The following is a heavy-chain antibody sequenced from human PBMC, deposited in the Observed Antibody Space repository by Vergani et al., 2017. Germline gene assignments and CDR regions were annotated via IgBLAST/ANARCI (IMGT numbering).Heavy chain of an antibody. V-gene: IGHV3-7*01. CDR1: GFTFSNYW. Sequence: EVQLVESGGGLVQPGGSLRLSCSASGFTFSNYWMNWVRQTPGKGLEWVANIKQDGSEKYYVDSVKGRFVISRDNAKNSLQLQMNSLRAEDQAVYYCARGDSATTVTRGKDYYYGMDVWGQGTTVTVSS. J-gene: IGHJ6*02. CDR3: ARGDSATTVTRGKDYYYGMDV. CDR2: IKQDGSEK. D-gene: IGHD1-1*01.